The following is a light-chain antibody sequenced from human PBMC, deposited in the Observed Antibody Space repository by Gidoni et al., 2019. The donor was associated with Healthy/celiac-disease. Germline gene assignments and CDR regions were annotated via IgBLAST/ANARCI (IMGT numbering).Light chain of an antibody. CDR3: QQYNSYAWT. V-gene: IGKV1-5*03. CDR2: KAS. J-gene: IGKJ1*01. CDR1: QSISSW. Sequence: DSQLNLSPSTLSASVGDRVTITCRASQSISSWLAWYQQKPGKAPKLLIYKASSLESGVPSRFSGSGSGTEFTLTISSLQPDDFATYYCQQYNSYAWTFGQGTKVEIK.